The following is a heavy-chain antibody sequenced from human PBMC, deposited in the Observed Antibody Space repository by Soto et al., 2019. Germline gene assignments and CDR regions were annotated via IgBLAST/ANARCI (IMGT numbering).Heavy chain of an antibody. CDR2: ISGSGGST. CDR3: AKQFSSLPRRRIAVAGTIPDYFDY. CDR1: GFTFSSYA. Sequence: GGSLRLSCAASGFTFSSYAMSWVRQAPGKGLEWVSAISGSGGSTYYADSVEGRFTISRDNSKNTLYRQMNGLRAEDTAVYYCAKQFSSLPRRRIAVAGTIPDYFDYWGQGTLVTVSS. V-gene: IGHV3-23*01. D-gene: IGHD6-19*01. J-gene: IGHJ4*02.